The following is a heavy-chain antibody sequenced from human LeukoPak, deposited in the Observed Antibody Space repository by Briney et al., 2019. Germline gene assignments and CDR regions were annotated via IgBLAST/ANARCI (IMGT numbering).Heavy chain of an antibody. D-gene: IGHD2-2*01. CDR2: INPKSGGT. V-gene: IGHV1-2*02. CDR1: GYTFTGYY. CDR3: ARSKRYCSSTSCFDLDY. Sequence: ASVKVSCKASGYTFTGYYMHWVRQAPGQGLEWMGWINPKSGGTNYAQKFQGRVTMTRDTSISTAYMELSRLRSDDTAVYYCARSKRYCSSTSCFDLDYWGQGTLVTVSS. J-gene: IGHJ4*02.